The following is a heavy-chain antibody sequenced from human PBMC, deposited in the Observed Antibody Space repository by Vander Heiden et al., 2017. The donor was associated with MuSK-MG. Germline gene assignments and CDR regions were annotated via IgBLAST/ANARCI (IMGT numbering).Heavy chain of an antibody. V-gene: IGHV3-23*01. J-gene: IGHJ4*02. CDR1: GFTFSTFA. D-gene: IGHD6-6*01. Sequence: EVQPLESGGGLVQPGGSLRLSCAASGFTFSTFAMCWVRQAPGKGLEWVSTIGAGGTTYYADSVKGRFTISRDNSKNTLYLQMNTLRAEDTAVYYCAKDGGIAARLIDDWGQGTLVTVSS. CDR2: IGAGGTT. CDR3: AKDGGIAARLIDD.